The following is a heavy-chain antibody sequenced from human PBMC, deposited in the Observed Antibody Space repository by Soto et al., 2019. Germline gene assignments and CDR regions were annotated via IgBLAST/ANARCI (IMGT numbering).Heavy chain of an antibody. CDR3: ARATWNPTLGTGLIVY. J-gene: IGHJ4*02. Sequence: QVQLQESGPGLVEPSGTLSLTCAVSGASISSTNWWTWVRQPPGKGLEWIGEVSHSGDTKYNPPLKSRVTISRDTSKNQFSLNLNSVTAADTAIYYCARATWNPTLGTGLIVYWGQGTLVTVAS. CDR2: VSHSGDT. D-gene: IGHD6-13*01. CDR1: GASISSTNW. V-gene: IGHV4-4*02.